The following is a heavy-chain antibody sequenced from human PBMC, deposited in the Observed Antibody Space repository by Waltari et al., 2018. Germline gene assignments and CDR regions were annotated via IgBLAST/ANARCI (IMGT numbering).Heavy chain of an antibody. V-gene: IGHV5-51*01. D-gene: IGHD4-17*01. Sequence: EVQLVQSGAEVKKPGESLKISCKGSGYSFTSYWIGWVRQMPGKGLEWTGIIYPGDSDTSYSPSFQGQVTISADKSISTAYLQWSSLKASDTAMYYCARHFTVTTGYYYYMDVWGKGTTVTVSS. CDR2: IYPGDSDT. CDR1: GYSFTSYW. J-gene: IGHJ6*03. CDR3: ARHFTVTTGYYYYMDV.